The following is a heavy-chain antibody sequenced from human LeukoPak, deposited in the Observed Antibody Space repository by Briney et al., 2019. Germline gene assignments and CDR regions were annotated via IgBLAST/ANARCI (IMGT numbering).Heavy chain of an antibody. Sequence: PGRSLRLSCAASGFTFSSYGMYWVRQAPGKGLEWVAVIWYDGSNKYYADSVKGRFTISRDNSKNTLYLQMNSLRAEDTAVYYCARDLEKYSSSWYQYFQHWGQGTLVTVSS. V-gene: IGHV3-33*01. CDR3: ARDLEKYSSSWYQYFQH. CDR2: IWYDGSNK. D-gene: IGHD6-13*01. CDR1: GFTFSSYG. J-gene: IGHJ1*01.